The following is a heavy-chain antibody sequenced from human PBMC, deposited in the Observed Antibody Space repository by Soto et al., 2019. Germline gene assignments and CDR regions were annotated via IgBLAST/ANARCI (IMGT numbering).Heavy chain of an antibody. CDR2: VSHDGRNT. CDR3: AKGGRQWLVTSDFNY. J-gene: IGHJ4*02. CDR1: GFTFSDYA. D-gene: IGHD6-19*01. Sequence: PGGLLRLSCAASGFTFSDYAMHWVRKATGKGLEWVAVVSHDGRNTHYADSVKGRFTISRDSSKNTVSLEMTSLRAEDTAVYYCAKGGRQWLVTSDFNYWGQGALVTGSS. V-gene: IGHV3-30*18.